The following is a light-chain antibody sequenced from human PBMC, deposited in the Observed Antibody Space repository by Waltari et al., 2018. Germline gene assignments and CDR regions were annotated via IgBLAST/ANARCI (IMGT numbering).Light chain of an antibody. CDR3: GTWDSSLSGAV. CDR2: EDN. CDR1: SPNIGNNY. Sequence: QSVFTQPPSVSAAPGQRVTISCSGGSPNIGNNYVSWYRQFPGTAPKLLIYEDNERPSGVPGRFSGSKSGTSATLDITGLQAGDEADYYCGTWDSSLSGAVFGGGTHLTVL. J-gene: IGLJ7*01. V-gene: IGLV1-51*02.